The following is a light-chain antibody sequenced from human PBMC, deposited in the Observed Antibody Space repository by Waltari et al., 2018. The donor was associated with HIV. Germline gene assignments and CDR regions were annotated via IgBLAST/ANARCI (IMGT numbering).Light chain of an antibody. Sequence: DVVMTQSPLSLPVTLGQPASISCRSSQSLVHRDGNTYLTWFQQRPGQSPRRLIYKVSNRDSGVPDRFSGSGSGTDFTLQISRVEAEDVGIYYCMQGTRWPPWTFGQGTKVEIK. V-gene: IGKV2-30*02. CDR1: QSLVHRDGNTY. CDR2: KVS. CDR3: MQGTRWPPWT. J-gene: IGKJ1*01.